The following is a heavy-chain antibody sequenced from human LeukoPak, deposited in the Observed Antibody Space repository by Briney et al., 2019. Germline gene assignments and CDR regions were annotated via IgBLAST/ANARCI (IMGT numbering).Heavy chain of an antibody. D-gene: IGHD6-13*01. Sequence: GGSLRLSCAASGFTFSDYYMSWIRQAPGKGLEWVSYISSSGSTIYYADSVKGRFTISRDSAKNSLYLQMNSLRAEDTAVYYCATRARVAAAGAEYFQHWGQGTLVTVSS. CDR1: GFTFSDYY. V-gene: IGHV3-11*01. J-gene: IGHJ1*01. CDR3: ATRARVAAAGAEYFQH. CDR2: ISSSGSTI.